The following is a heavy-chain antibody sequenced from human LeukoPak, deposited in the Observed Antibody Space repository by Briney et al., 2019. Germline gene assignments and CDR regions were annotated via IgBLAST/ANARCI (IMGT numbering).Heavy chain of an antibody. CDR2: ISYDGGNK. V-gene: IGHV3-30*18. Sequence: GRSPRLSCAASGLTFWSYGMHWVRQAPGKGLEWVAVISYDGGNKYYADSVKGRFTISRDNSKNTLYLQMNSLRAEDTAVYYCAKDRRMTSSYYGMDVWGQGTTVTVSS. CDR3: AKDRRMTSSYYGMDV. J-gene: IGHJ6*02. CDR1: GLTFWSYG.